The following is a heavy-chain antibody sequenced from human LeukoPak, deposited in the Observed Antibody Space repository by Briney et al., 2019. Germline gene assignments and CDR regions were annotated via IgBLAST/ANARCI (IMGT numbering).Heavy chain of an antibody. J-gene: IGHJ4*02. CDR1: GFTFSSYG. CDR2: IWYDGSNK. Sequence: GRSLRLSCAASGFTFSSYGMHWVRQAPGKGLEWVAVIWYDGSNKYYADSVKGRFTISRDNSKNTLYLQMNSLRAEDTAVYYCARSPGLSKWELLRALDYWGQGTLVTVSS. V-gene: IGHV3-33*01. CDR3: ARSPGLSKWELLRALDY. D-gene: IGHD1-26*01.